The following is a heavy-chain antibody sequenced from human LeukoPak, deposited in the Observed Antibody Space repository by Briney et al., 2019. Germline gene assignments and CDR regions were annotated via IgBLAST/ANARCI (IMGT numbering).Heavy chain of an antibody. D-gene: IGHD3-9*01. Sequence: MTGGSLRLSCAASGFTFSSYSLTWVRQAPGKGLEWVSSISSGSSYIHYADSVRGRFTISRDNAKNTLYLQMNSLRAEDTAVYYCAKDPLRYFDWLPYFDYWGQGTLVTVSS. CDR3: AKDPLRYFDWLPYFDY. CDR1: GFTFSSYS. CDR2: ISSGSSYI. V-gene: IGHV3-21*04. J-gene: IGHJ4*02.